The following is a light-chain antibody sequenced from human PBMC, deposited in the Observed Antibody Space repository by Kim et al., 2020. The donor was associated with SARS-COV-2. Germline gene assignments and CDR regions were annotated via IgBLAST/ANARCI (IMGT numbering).Light chain of an antibody. CDR1: SSDVGGHNY. CDR2: DVI. Sequence: QSALTQPASVSGSPAQSITISCTGTSSDVGGHNYVSWYQQHPGKAPKLMIYDVIKWPSGASSRFSGSKSDNTASLTISGLQAEDEADYYCSSYTSIGKYVFGTGTKVTVL. J-gene: IGLJ1*01. CDR3: SSYTSIGKYV. V-gene: IGLV2-14*01.